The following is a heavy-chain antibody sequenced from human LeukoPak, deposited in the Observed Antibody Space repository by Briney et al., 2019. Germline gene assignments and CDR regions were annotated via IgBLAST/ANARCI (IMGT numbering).Heavy chain of an antibody. V-gene: IGHV1-2*02. Sequence: ASVKVSCKASGYTFTGYYMHWVRQAPGQGLEWMGWINPNSGGTNYAQKFQGRVTMTRDTSISTAYMELSRLRSDDTAVYYCARGISNRYSDRYFDYWGQGTLVSVSS. D-gene: IGHD6-13*01. CDR3: ARGISNRYSDRYFDY. CDR2: INPNSGGT. CDR1: GYTFTGYY. J-gene: IGHJ4*02.